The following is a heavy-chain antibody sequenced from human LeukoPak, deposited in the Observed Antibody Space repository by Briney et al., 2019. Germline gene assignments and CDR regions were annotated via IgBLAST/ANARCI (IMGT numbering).Heavy chain of an antibody. CDR2: IYYSGST. V-gene: IGHV4-39*07. CDR3: ASSTYYDFWSSLPDAFDI. D-gene: IGHD3-3*01. Sequence: SETLSLTCTVSGGSISSSNYYWGWIRQPPGKGLEWIGSIYYSGSTYYNPSLKSRVTISVDTSKNQFSLKLSSVTAADTAVYYCASSTYYDFWSSLPDAFDIWGQGTMVTVSS. CDR1: GGSISSSNYY. J-gene: IGHJ3*02.